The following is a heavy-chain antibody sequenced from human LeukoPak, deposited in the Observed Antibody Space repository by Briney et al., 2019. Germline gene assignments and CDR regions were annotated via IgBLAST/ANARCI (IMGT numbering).Heavy chain of an antibody. J-gene: IGHJ4*02. V-gene: IGHV3-7*01. D-gene: IGHD6-13*01. CDR2: IKQDGSEK. Sequence: GGSLRLSCAASGFTFSSYWMSWVRRAPGKGLEWVANIKQDGSEKYYVDSVKGRFTISRDNAKNSLYLQMNSLRAEDTAVYYCARDFGSSWSYFDYWGQGTLVTVSS. CDR3: ARDFGSSWSYFDY. CDR1: GFTFSSYW.